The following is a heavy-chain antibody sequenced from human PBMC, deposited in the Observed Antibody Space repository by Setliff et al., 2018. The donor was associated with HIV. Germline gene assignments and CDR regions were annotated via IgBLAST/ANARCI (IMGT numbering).Heavy chain of an antibody. Sequence: EASVKVSCKASGGTFSSYAINWVRQAPGQGLEWMGGIIPMFGTRNYAQKFQGRVTITTDESTSTAYMELSSLRSEDTALYYCAGGQSQGYAYSGSYGAFDIWGQGTMVTVSS. CDR1: GGTFSSYA. J-gene: IGHJ3*02. CDR3: AGGQSQGYAYSGSYGAFDI. V-gene: IGHV1-69*05. CDR2: IIPMFGTR. D-gene: IGHD1-26*01.